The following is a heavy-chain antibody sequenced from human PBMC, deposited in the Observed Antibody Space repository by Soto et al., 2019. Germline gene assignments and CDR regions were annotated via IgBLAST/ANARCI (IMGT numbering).Heavy chain of an antibody. D-gene: IGHD1-7*01. J-gene: IGHJ5*02. V-gene: IGHV4-39*01. CDR2: IYYSGSS. CDR3: ARHPPYNWNYEHWFDP. Sequence: SETLSLTCTVSGGSISSSSYYWGWISQPPGKGLEWIGIIYYSGSSYYNPSLKSRVIISVDSSKNLFFLMLSFVTAADTVFYYCARHPPYNWNYEHWFDPWGQGTLVTVSS. CDR1: GGSISSSSYY.